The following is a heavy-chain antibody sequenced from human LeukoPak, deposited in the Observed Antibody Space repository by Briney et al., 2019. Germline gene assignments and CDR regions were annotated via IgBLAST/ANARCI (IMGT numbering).Heavy chain of an antibody. Sequence: SQTLSLTCTVSGGSISSYYWSWIRQPPGKGLEWIGYIYYSGSTNYNPSLKSRVTISVDTSKNQFSLKLSSVTAADTAVYYCARSIAAAGTGIDYWGQGTLVTVSS. CDR2: IYYSGST. CDR1: GGSISSYY. V-gene: IGHV4-59*01. J-gene: IGHJ4*02. D-gene: IGHD6-13*01. CDR3: ARSIAAAGTGIDY.